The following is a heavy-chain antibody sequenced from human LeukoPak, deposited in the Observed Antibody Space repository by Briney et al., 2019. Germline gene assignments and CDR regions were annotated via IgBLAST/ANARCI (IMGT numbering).Heavy chain of an antibody. J-gene: IGHJ4*02. Sequence: SETLSLTCAVYDPSFSGYYWGWIRQPPGKGLEWLGAIKHSGTTTYHPSLKRRVTISVDTSKNQISLKLSSVTAADTAVYYCAREKAYDFWSGYEFDYWGQGTLVTVSS. CDR3: AREKAYDFWSGYEFDY. CDR2: IKHSGTT. D-gene: IGHD3-3*01. V-gene: IGHV4-34*01. CDR1: DPSFSGYY.